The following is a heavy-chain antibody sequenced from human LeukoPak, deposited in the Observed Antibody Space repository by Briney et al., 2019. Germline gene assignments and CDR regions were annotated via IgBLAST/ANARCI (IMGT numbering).Heavy chain of an antibody. CDR3: ATRTAAAFIY. Sequence: GASVKVSCKASGYTFTGYYMHWVRQAPGQGLEWMGGIIPIFGTANYAQKFQGRVTITADKSTSTAYMELSSLRSEDTAVYYCATRTAAAFIYWGQGTLVTVSS. CDR2: IIPIFGTA. V-gene: IGHV1-69*06. J-gene: IGHJ4*02. D-gene: IGHD6-13*01. CDR1: GYTFTGYY.